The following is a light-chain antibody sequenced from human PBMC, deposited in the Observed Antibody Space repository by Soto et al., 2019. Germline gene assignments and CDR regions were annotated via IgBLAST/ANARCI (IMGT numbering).Light chain of an antibody. V-gene: IGKV3-11*01. CDR2: DAS. J-gene: IGKJ5*01. CDR3: QQRRNWLFT. Sequence: EIVLTQSPATLSLSPGERATLSCRASQSISSYLAWYQQKPGQAPRLLIYDASNRATGIPARFSGSGSGTDFTLTISSREPEDFAVSYGQQRRNWLFTVGKGTRLES. CDR1: QSISSY.